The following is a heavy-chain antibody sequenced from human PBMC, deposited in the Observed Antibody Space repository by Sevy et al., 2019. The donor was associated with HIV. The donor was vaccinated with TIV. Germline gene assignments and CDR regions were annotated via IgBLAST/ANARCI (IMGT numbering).Heavy chain of an antibody. V-gene: IGHV1-2*02. Sequence: ASVKVSCKASGYIFTDYYIHWVRQAPGQGLEWMAWINSASGVTNYAQRFQGEVTVTRDPSLSTAYLELSNLKSNDTAIYYWARLNTQRTTDLCGLDVWGQGTTVTVSS. J-gene: IGHJ6*02. D-gene: IGHD1-1*01. CDR3: ARLNTQRTTDLCGLDV. CDR1: GYIFTDYY. CDR2: INSASGVT.